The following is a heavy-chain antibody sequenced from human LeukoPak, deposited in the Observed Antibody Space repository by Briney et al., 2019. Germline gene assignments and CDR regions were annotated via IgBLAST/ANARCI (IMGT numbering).Heavy chain of an antibody. Sequence: PGGSLRLSCAASGFTLSSYEMNWVRQAPGKGLEWVSYISSSGSTIYYADSVKGRFTISRDNAKNSLYLQINSLRAEDTAVYYCARDGGSYDGSNFDYWGQGTLVTVSS. D-gene: IGHD1-26*01. V-gene: IGHV3-48*03. CDR3: ARDGGSYDGSNFDY. J-gene: IGHJ4*02. CDR1: GFTLSSYE. CDR2: ISSSGSTI.